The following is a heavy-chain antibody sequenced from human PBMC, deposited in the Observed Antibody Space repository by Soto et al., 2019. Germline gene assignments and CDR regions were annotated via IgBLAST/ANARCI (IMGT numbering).Heavy chain of an antibody. Sequence: GGSLRPSCAASGFTVSSNYMSWVRQAPGKGLEWVSVIYSGGSTYYADSVKGRFTISRDNSKNTLYLQMNSLRAEDTAVYYCARDRNYDYIWGSYRYFDYWGQGTLVTVSS. CDR2: IYSGGST. V-gene: IGHV3-66*01. CDR3: ARDRNYDYIWGSYRYFDY. D-gene: IGHD3-16*02. J-gene: IGHJ4*02. CDR1: GFTVSSNY.